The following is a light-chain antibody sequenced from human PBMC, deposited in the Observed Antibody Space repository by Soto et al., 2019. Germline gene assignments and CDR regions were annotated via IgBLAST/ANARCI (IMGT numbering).Light chain of an antibody. Sequence: QSVLTQPASVSGSPGQSITISCTGTSSDVGGYNLVSWYQHHPGRAPKLMLYERSQRPSGVSNRFSGSKSGNTAFLTISGLQAEDEADYYCCSFAGTITFFVFGTGTKVTVL. J-gene: IGLJ1*01. CDR2: ERS. CDR3: CSFAGTITFFV. CDR1: SSDVGGYNL. V-gene: IGLV2-23*01.